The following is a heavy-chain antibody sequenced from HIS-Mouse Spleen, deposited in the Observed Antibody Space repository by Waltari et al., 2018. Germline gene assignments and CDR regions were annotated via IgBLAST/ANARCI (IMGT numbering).Heavy chain of an antibody. CDR1: AGSIRSSSYC. Sequence: QLQLQESGPGLVKASENLSLTCTVAAGSIRSSSYCWGWIRQPPGKGLGWIGISYYSGSTYYNPSLQSRVTISVDTSKNQFSLKLSSVTAADTAVYYCAREIPYSSSWYDWYFDLWGRGTLVTVSS. D-gene: IGHD6-13*01. CDR3: AREIPYSSSWYDWYFDL. V-gene: IGHV4-39*07. CDR2: SYYSGST. J-gene: IGHJ2*01.